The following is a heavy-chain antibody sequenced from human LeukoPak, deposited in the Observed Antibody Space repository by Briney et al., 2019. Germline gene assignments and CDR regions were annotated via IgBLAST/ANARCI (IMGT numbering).Heavy chain of an antibody. J-gene: IGHJ4*02. CDR1: GGSISSYY. Sequence: SETLSLTCTLSGGSISSYYWSWVRQPAGKGLEWIGRIYASGNTNYNPSLKGRVTMTVDTSKNQFSLNLSSVTTADTAVYYCARGRGSSWYYFDSWGQGTLVTVSS. D-gene: IGHD6-13*01. CDR2: IYASGNT. CDR3: ARGRGSSWYYFDS. V-gene: IGHV4-4*07.